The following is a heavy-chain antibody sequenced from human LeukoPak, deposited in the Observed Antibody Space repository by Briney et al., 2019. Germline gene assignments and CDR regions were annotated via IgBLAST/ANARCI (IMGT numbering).Heavy chain of an antibody. V-gene: IGHV1-69*01. D-gene: IGHD3-16*02. CDR3: ARLTMITFGGVIADY. J-gene: IGHJ4*02. CDR1: GGTFSSYA. CDR2: IIPIFGTA. Sequence: ASVTVSCKASGGTFSSYAISWVRQAPGQGLEWMGGIIPIFGTANYAQKFQGRVTITADESTSTAYMELSSLRSEDTAVYYCARLTMITFGGVIADYWGQGTLVTVSS.